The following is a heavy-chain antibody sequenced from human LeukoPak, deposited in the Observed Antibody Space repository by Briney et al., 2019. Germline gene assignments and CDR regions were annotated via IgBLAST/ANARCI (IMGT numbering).Heavy chain of an antibody. J-gene: IGHJ4*02. CDR1: GFTFSSYE. V-gene: IGHV3-48*03. D-gene: IGHD3-22*01. CDR2: ISSSGSTI. Sequence: PGGSLRLSCAASGFTFSSYEMNWVRQAPGKGLEWVSYISSSGSTIYYADSVKGRFTISRDNAKNSLFLQMNSLRAEDTAVYYCAKDGSTITMIVVAHFDYWGQGTLVTVSS. CDR3: AKDGSTITMIVVAHFDY.